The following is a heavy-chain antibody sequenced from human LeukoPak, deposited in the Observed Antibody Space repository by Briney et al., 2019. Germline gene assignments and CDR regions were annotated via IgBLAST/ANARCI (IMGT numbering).Heavy chain of an antibody. D-gene: IGHD5-12*01. CDR1: GGSISSSSYY. J-gene: IGHJ4*02. CDR2: IYYSGST. CDR3: ARHVPHPGDIVATIADY. Sequence: SETLSLTCTVSGGSISSSSYYCGWIPQPPGKGLESIGSIYYSGSTYYNPSLKSRVTISVDTSKNQFSLKLSSVTAADTAVYYCARHVPHPGDIVATIADYWGQGTLVTVS. V-gene: IGHV4-39*01.